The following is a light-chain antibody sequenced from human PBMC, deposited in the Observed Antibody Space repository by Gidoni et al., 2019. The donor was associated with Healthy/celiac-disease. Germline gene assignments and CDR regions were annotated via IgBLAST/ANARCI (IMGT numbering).Light chain of an antibody. CDR3: QQYGNSLWT. V-gene: IGKV3-20*01. J-gene: IGKJ1*01. CDR2: VAS. CDR1: QSVSSSY. Sequence: EIVLPQSPGTLALSPGERATLSFSASQSVSSSYLAWYKQKPGQAPRLLIYVASIMATVIPDRFSGSGSGTDFTLTISRLEPEDFAVYYCQQYGNSLWTFGQGTKVEIK.